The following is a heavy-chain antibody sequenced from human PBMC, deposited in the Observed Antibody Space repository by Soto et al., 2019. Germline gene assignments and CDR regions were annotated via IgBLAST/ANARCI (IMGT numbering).Heavy chain of an antibody. CDR3: AREELLWFGELFSYFDY. CDR1: GFTFSSYS. J-gene: IGHJ4*02. Sequence: EVQLVESGGGLVKPGGSLRLSCAASGFTFSSYSMNWVRQAPGKGLEWVSSISSSSSYIYYADSVKGRFTISRDNAKNSLYLQMNGLRAEDTAVYYCAREELLWFGELFSYFDYWGQGTLVTVSS. D-gene: IGHD3-10*01. CDR2: ISSSSSYI. V-gene: IGHV3-21*01.